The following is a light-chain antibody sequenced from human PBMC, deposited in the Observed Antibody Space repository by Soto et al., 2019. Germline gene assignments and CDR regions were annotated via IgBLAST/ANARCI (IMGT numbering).Light chain of an antibody. V-gene: IGKV3-15*01. CDR2: GAS. CDR1: QTVGSN. CDR3: QQYNTRPQT. J-gene: IGKJ1*01. Sequence: EVVLTHSPATLSVSPGERATLSCRASQTVGSNLAWYQHKPGPAPRLLISGASTRATGVPARFSGSESGTEFALTISGLQSEAFTVSFCQQYNTRPQTFGQGTKVDIK.